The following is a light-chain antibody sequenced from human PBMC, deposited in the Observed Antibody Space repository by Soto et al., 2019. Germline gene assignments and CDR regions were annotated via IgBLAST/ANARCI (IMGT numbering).Light chain of an antibody. Sequence: EIVLTQSPVALSLSPGERATLSCRASQSVSSTLLTWYQQKPGQAPRLLIYGVSSRATGIPDRFSGSGSGTDVTLTISRLEPEDFAVYFCQHYCDSSWTFGQGTRVEIK. V-gene: IGKV3-20*01. CDR3: QHYCDSSWT. J-gene: IGKJ1*01. CDR2: GVS. CDR1: QSVSSTL.